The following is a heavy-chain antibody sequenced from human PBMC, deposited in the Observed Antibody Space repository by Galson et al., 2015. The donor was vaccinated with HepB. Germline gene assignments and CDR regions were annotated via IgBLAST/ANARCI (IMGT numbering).Heavy chain of an antibody. J-gene: IGHJ4*02. V-gene: IGHV3-11*01. CDR3: ARGTNYGGYRSDY. Sequence: SLRLSCAASGFTFSDYYMNWIRQAPGKGLEWVSYISNSGTTIYSADSVKGRFTFSRDNAKNSLYLQMNSLRAEDTAVYYCARGTNYGGYRSDYWGQGTLVTVSS. CDR2: ISNSGTTI. CDR1: GFTFSDYY. D-gene: IGHD5-12*01.